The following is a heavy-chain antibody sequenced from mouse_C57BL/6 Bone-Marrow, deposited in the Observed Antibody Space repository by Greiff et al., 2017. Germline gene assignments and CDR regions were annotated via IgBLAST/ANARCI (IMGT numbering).Heavy chain of an antibody. CDR3: ARNDDYDLFAY. D-gene: IGHD2-4*01. CDR1: GYAFSSYW. Sequence: VKVVESGAELVKPGASVKISCKASGYAFSSYWMNWVKQRPGKGLEWIGQIYPGDGDTNYNGKFKGKATLTADKSSSTAYMQLSSLTSEDSAVYYCARNDDYDLFAYWGQGTLVTVSA. V-gene: IGHV1-80*01. CDR2: IYPGDGDT. J-gene: IGHJ3*01.